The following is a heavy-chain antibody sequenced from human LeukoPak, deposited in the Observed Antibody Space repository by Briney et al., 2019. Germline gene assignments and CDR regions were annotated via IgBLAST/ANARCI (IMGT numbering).Heavy chain of an antibody. J-gene: IGHJ6*02. D-gene: IGHD3-10*01. Sequence: GGSLRLSCAASGFTFSSYDMHWVRQATGKGLGWVSAIGTAGDTYYPGSVKGRFTISRENAKNSLYLQMNSLRAGDTAVYYCARAIRPTMVRGKRYGMDVWGQGTTVTVFS. CDR1: GFTFSSYD. CDR2: IGTAGDT. V-gene: IGHV3-13*01. CDR3: ARAIRPTMVRGKRYGMDV.